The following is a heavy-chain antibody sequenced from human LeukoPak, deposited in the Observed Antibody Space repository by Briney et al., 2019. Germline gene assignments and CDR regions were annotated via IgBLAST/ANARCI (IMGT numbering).Heavy chain of an antibody. CDR3: ARFFPTVTKTNYFDY. CDR2: IYYSGST. Sequence: PSETPSLTCTVSGGSISSSSYYWGWIRQPPGKGLEWIGSIYYSGSTYYNPSLKSRVTISVDTSKNQFSLKLSSVTAADTAVYYCARFFPTVTKTNYFDYWGQGTLVTVSS. J-gene: IGHJ4*02. D-gene: IGHD4-17*01. CDR1: GGSISSSSYY. V-gene: IGHV4-39*07.